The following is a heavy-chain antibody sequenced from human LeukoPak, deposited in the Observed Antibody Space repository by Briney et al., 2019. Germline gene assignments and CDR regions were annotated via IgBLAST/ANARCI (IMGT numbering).Heavy chain of an antibody. V-gene: IGHV1-18*04. Sequence: GESLKISCKGSGYSFTSYWISWVRQAPGQGLEWMGWISAYNGNTNYAQKLQGRVTMTTDTSTSTAYMELRSLRSDDTAVYYCARQYDYVWGSYRPYYFDYWGQGTLVTVSS. CDR3: ARQYDYVWGSYRPYYFDY. D-gene: IGHD3-16*02. CDR2: ISAYNGNT. J-gene: IGHJ4*02. CDR1: GYSFTSYW.